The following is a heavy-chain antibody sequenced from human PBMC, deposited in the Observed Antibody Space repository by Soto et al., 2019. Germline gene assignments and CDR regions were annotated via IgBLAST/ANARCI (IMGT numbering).Heavy chain of an antibody. V-gene: IGHV3-30*18. CDR1: GFTFSSYG. CDR3: AKEGGLSGSHYISSSYYFGY. Sequence: QVQLVESGGGVVQPGRSLRLSCVASGFTFSSYGMHWVRQAPGKGLEWVAIISYDGSNTYYADSVKGRFTISRDNSKNTLYLQMNSLRGEDTSVYYCAKEGGLSGSHYISSSYYFGYWGQGTLVTVSS. CDR2: ISYDGSNT. J-gene: IGHJ4*02. D-gene: IGHD1-26*01.